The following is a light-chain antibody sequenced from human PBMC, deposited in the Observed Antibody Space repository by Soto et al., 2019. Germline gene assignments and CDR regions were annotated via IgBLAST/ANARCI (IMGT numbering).Light chain of an antibody. CDR1: QSISSW. J-gene: IGKJ2*01. Sequence: DMRMTQSPSTLSAAVGDRVTITGLASQSISSWLAWYQQKPGKAPKLLIYDASSLESGVPSRFRGSGSGTELTLTITTLQPDDFATYYCQQYNRYPEPYTFGQRTKLEIK. CDR3: QQYNRYPEPYT. CDR2: DAS. V-gene: IGKV1-5*01.